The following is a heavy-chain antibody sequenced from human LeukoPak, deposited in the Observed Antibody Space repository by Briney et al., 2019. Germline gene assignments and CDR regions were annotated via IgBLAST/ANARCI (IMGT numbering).Heavy chain of an antibody. Sequence: GGSLRLSCTASGFAFGGYGMSWVRQAPGKGLEWVSSISGGSEDTNYAGSVKGRFTISRDNSKITLYLQMNSLRAEDTAVYYCARTIAQYSNSWLYFYYGLDVWGQGTTVTVS. CDR1: GFAFGGYG. J-gene: IGHJ6*02. CDR3: ARTIAQYSNSWLYFYYGLDV. D-gene: IGHD6-13*01. V-gene: IGHV3-23*01. CDR2: ISGGSEDT.